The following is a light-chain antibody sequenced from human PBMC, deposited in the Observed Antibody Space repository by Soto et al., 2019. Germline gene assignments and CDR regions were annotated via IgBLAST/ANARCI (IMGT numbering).Light chain of an antibody. CDR2: EVS. J-gene: IGLJ1*01. CDR1: SSDVGGYNY. CDR3: SSYTSNSTRV. Sequence: QSPLTQPASVSGSPGQSITISCTGTSSDVGGYNYVSWYQQHPGKAPKLMIYEVSNRPSGVSNRFSGSKSGNTASLTISGLQAEDEADYYCSSYTSNSTRVFGTGTKVTVL. V-gene: IGLV2-14*01.